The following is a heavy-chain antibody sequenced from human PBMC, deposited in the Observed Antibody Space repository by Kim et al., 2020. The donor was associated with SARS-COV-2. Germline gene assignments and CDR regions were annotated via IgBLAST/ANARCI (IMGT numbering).Heavy chain of an antibody. Sequence: SETLSLTCAVYGGSFSGYYWSWIRQPPGKGLEWIGEINHSGSTNYNPSLKSRVTISVDTSKNQFSLKLSSVTAADTAVYYCARKGAGVPAAPYYFDYWGQGTLVTVSS. CDR1: GGSFSGYY. J-gene: IGHJ4*02. D-gene: IGHD2-2*01. CDR3: ARKGAGVPAAPYYFDY. V-gene: IGHV4-34*01. CDR2: INHSGST.